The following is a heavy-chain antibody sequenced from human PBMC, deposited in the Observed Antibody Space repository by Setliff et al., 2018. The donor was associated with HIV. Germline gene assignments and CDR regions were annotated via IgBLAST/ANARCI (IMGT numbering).Heavy chain of an antibody. V-gene: IGHV1-18*01. CDR1: GYTFTNFG. CDR2: ISPYNGNT. Sequence: ASVKVSCKASGYTFTNFGITWVRQAPGQGLEWMGWISPYNGNTNYAPELHGRVTMTTDTSTSAASLELRSLRSDDTAVYYCARGPPIVVVPAALLTFDYWGQGTLITVSS. J-gene: IGHJ4*02. D-gene: IGHD2-2*01. CDR3: ARGPPIVVVPAALLTFDY.